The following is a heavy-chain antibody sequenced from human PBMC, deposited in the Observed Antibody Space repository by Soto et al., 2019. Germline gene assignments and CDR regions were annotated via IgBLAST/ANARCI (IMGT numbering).Heavy chain of an antibody. CDR1: GFTFSSYA. CDR3: AKDLFGSTTGPNIYDY. Sequence: GSLRLSCAASGFTFSSYAMSWVRQAPGKGLEWVSAISGSGGSTYYADSVKGRFTISRDNSKNTLYLQMNSLRAEDTAVYYCAKDLFGSTTGPNIYDYWGQGTLVTVSS. D-gene: IGHD4-17*01. CDR2: ISGSGGST. J-gene: IGHJ4*02. V-gene: IGHV3-23*01.